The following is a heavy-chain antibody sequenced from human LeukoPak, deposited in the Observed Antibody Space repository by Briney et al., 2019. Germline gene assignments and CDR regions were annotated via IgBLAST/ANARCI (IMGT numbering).Heavy chain of an antibody. D-gene: IGHD6-6*01. CDR3: ARHGSSSRDYYYGMDV. CDR2: ISYDGSNK. J-gene: IGHJ6*02. Sequence: GGSLRLSCAASGFSFSRYWMHWVRQAPGKGLEWVAVISYDGSNKYYADSVKGRFTISRDNSKNTLYLQMNSLRAEDTAVYYCARHGSSSRDYYYGMDVWGQGTTVTVSS. CDR1: GFSFSRYW. V-gene: IGHV3-30*03.